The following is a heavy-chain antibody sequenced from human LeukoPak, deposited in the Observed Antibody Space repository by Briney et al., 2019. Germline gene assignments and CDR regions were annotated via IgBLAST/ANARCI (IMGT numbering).Heavy chain of an antibody. CDR2: IYSGGST. CDR3: ARLYCSGGSCYLDY. V-gene: IGHV3-53*01. CDR1: GFTVSSNY. D-gene: IGHD2-15*01. Sequence: GGSLRPSCAASGFTVSSNYMSWVRQAPGKGLEGVSVIYSGGSTYYADSVKGRFTISRDNSKNTLYLQMNSLRAEDTAVYYCARLYCSGGSCYLDYWGQGTLVTVSS. J-gene: IGHJ4*02.